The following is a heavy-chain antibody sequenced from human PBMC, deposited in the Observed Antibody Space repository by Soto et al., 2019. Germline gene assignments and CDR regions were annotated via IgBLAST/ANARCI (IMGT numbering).Heavy chain of an antibody. CDR1: GYTFTHYA. V-gene: IGHV1-3*01. CDR2: INAGSGNT. D-gene: IGHD6-13*01. J-gene: IGHJ5*02. CDR3: ARGLAAGGA. Sequence: QVQLVQSVAEVQKPGDSVTVSCTASGYTFTHYAIHWVRHAPGQRLEWMGFINAGSGNTKYSQTFQGRLTLTKDTSASTAYMDLSRLRSEDTAIYYCARGLAAGGAWGQGTLVTVPS.